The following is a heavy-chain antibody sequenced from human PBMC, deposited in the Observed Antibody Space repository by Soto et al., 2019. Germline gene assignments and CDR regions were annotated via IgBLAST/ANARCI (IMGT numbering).Heavy chain of an antibody. CDR3: ARVGYDSSGTDTGFDY. D-gene: IGHD3-22*01. CDR1: GFTFSSYE. CDR2: ISSSGSTI. V-gene: IGHV3-48*03. J-gene: IGHJ4*02. Sequence: GGSLRLSCAASGFTFSSYEMNWVRQAPGKGLEWVSYISSSGSTIYYADSVKGRFTISRDNAKNSLYLQMNSLRAEDTAVYYCARVGYDSSGTDTGFDYWGQGTLVTVSS.